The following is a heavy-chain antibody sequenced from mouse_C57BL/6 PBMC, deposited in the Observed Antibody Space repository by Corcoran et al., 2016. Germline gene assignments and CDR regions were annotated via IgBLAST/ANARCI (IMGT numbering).Heavy chain of an antibody. CDR1: GYTFTDYY. J-gene: IGHJ1*03. Sequence: QVQLKQSGAELVRPGASVKLSCKASGYTFTDYYINWVKQRPGQGLEWIARIYPGSGNTYYNEKFKGKATLTAEKSSSTAYMQLSSLTSEDSVVYFCARSIYFWYFDVWGTGTTVTVSS. CDR3: ARSIYFWYFDV. D-gene: IGHD2-1*01. CDR2: IYPGSGNT. V-gene: IGHV1-76*01.